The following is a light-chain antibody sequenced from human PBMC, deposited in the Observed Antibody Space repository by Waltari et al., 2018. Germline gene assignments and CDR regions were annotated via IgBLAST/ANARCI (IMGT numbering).Light chain of an antibody. CDR2: KDI. V-gene: IGLV3-25*03. CDR1: ALPKHY. J-gene: IGLJ3*02. Sequence: SYVLTQPPSVSVSPGQTARITCSGDALPKHYAYWYQQKPGQAPVLVIYKDIERPSGVPELFSGSSSGTIVTLTISGVQAEDEADYYCQSSDSSGTYRGVFGGGTKLTVL. CDR3: QSSDSSGTYRGV.